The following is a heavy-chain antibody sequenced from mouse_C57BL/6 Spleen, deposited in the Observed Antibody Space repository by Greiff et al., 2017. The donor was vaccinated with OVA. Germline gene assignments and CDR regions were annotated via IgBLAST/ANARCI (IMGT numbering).Heavy chain of an antibody. CDR3: ARGDGYYEVAWFAY. Sequence: QVQLQQPGAELVKPGASVKLSCKASGYTFTSYWMHWVKQRPGRGLEWIGRIDTNGGGTKYTEKFKSKATLTVDKPSSTAYMQLSSLTSEDSAVYYCARGDGYYEVAWFAYWGQGTLVTVSA. J-gene: IGHJ3*01. CDR2: IDTNGGGT. CDR1: GYTFTSYW. V-gene: IGHV1-72*01. D-gene: IGHD2-3*01.